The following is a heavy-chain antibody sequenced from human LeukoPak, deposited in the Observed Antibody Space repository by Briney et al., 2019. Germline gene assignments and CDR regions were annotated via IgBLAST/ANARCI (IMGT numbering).Heavy chain of an antibody. V-gene: IGHV3-7*01. CDR2: IKRDGSEK. CDR3: AIRDLSSGWYPGRFDP. J-gene: IGHJ5*02. CDR1: GFTFSNYW. Sequence: GGSLRLSCAASGFTFSNYWMSWVRQTPGKGLEWVANIKRDGSEKYYVDSVKGRFTISRDNAKNSLYLQMNSLRAEDTAVYYCAIRDLSSGWYPGRFDPWGQGTLVTVSS. D-gene: IGHD6-19*01.